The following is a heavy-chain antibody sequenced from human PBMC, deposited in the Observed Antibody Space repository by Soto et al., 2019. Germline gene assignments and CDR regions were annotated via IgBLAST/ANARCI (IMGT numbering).Heavy chain of an antibody. CDR2: IRSKGNNYAT. CDR1: GFTLSGSA. D-gene: IGHD3-3*01. J-gene: IGHJ6*03. Sequence: EVQLVESGGGLVQPGGSLKLSCAASGFTLSGSAMHWVRQASGKGLEWVGRIRSKGNNYATAYGASLKGRFTISRDDSKNTAYLQMNSLNTEDTAVYYCSRQASDFWSGKPQYYMDVWGKGTTVTVSS. V-gene: IGHV3-73*01. CDR3: SRQASDFWSGKPQYYMDV.